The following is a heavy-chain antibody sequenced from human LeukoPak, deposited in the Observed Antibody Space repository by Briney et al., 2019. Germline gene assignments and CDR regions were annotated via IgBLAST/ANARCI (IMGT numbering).Heavy chain of an antibody. Sequence: PGGPLRLSCAASGFTFSSYSMNWVRQAPGKGLEWVSYISSSSTIYYADSVKGRFTISRDNAKNSLYLQMNSLRDEDTAVYYCARDLGGATDYWGQGTLVTVSS. CDR3: ARDLGGATDY. CDR1: GFTFSSYS. D-gene: IGHD3-16*01. CDR2: ISSSSTI. J-gene: IGHJ4*02. V-gene: IGHV3-48*02.